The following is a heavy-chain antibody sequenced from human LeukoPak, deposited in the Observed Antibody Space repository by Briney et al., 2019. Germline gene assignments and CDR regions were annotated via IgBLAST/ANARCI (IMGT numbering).Heavy chain of an antibody. V-gene: IGHV5-51*01. D-gene: IGHD5-12*01. J-gene: IGHJ4*02. Sequence: GESLKISCKASGYSFTNYWIGWVRQMPGKGLEWMGIIYPDDSDTRYSPSFQGQVTISADKSINTAYLQWSSLKASDTAMYYCARHGYSGYDYPDYWGQGTLVTVSS. CDR1: GYSFTNYW. CDR2: IYPDDSDT. CDR3: ARHGYSGYDYPDY.